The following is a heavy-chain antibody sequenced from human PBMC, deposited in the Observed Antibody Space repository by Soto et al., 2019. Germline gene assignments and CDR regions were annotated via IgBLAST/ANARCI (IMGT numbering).Heavy chain of an antibody. J-gene: IGHJ4*02. V-gene: IGHV4-59*01. CDR3: ARKNYFDY. Sequence: SETLSLTCAVSGVSISSYYWSWIRQPPGKGLEWIGYIYYSGSTNYNPSLKSRVTISVDTSKNQFSLKLSSVTAADTAVYYCARKNYFDYWGQGTLVTVSS. CDR2: IYYSGST. CDR1: GVSISSYY.